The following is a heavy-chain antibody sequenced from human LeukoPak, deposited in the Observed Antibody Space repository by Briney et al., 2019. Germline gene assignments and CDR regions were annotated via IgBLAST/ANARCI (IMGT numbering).Heavy chain of an antibody. D-gene: IGHD3-3*01. Sequence: PSETLSLTCTVSGGSISSYYWSWIRQPPGKGLEWIGYIYYSGSTNYNPSLKSRVTISVDTSKNQFSLKLSSVTAADTAVYYCARAAIFGVALGYYYYMDVWGKGTTVIVSS. CDR2: IYYSGST. J-gene: IGHJ6*03. CDR1: GGSISSYY. CDR3: ARAAIFGVALGYYYYMDV. V-gene: IGHV4-59*01.